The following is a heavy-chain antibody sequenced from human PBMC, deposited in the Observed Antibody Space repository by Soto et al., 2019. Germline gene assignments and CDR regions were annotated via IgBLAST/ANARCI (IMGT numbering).Heavy chain of an antibody. J-gene: IGHJ5*02. CDR2: ISSSSSTI. CDR1: GFTFSSYS. V-gene: IGHV3-48*02. CDR3: ARESRFLEWLSLNWFDP. Sequence: PGGSLRPSCAASGFTFSSYSMNWVRQAPGKGLEWVSYISSSSSTIYYADSVKGRFTISRDNARNSLYLQMNSLRDEDTAVYYCARESRFLEWLSLNWFDPWGQGTLVTVSS. D-gene: IGHD3-3*01.